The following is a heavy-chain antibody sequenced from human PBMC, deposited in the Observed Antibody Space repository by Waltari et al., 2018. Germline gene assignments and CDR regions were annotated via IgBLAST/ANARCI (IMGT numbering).Heavy chain of an antibody. J-gene: IGHJ4*02. CDR2: IYHSGST. V-gene: IGHV4-4*02. Sequence: QVQLQESGPGLVKPSGTLSLTCAVSGGSISSSNWWSWVHQPPGKGLEWIGEIYHSGSTNYNPSLKSRVTISVDKSKNQFSLKLSSVTAADTAVYYCARGLQGRDFWSGSELDYWGQGTLVTVSS. CDR1: GGSISSSNW. D-gene: IGHD3-3*01. CDR3: ARGLQGRDFWSGSELDY.